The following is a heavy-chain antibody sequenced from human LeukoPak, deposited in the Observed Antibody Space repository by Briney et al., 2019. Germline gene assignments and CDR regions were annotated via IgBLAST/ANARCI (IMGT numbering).Heavy chain of an antibody. J-gene: IGHJ4*02. CDR3: AGPKDTYQHEGSTFDY. D-gene: IGHD2-2*01. V-gene: IGHV3-21*01. CDR2: ISSSSNYI. Sequence: PGGSLRLSCAASGFTFSSYNMNWVRQAPGKELEWFSSISSSSNYIYYADSVKGRFTISRDDSQNTLYLQMTSLRAEDTAVYYCAGPKDTYQHEGSTFDYWGQGTLVTVSS. CDR1: GFTFSSYN.